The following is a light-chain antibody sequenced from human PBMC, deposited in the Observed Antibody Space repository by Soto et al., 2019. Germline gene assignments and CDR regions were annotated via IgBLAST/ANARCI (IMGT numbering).Light chain of an antibody. CDR1: QSLLHSNGYNY. J-gene: IGKJ2*01. CDR3: MQALQSPHKYT. V-gene: IGKV2-28*01. CDR2: LGS. Sequence: DIVMTQSPLSLPVTPGEPASISCRSSQSLLHSNGYNYLDWYLQKPGQSPQLLVYLGSNRASGVPDRFSGSGSGTDFKLKISRVEAEDVGVYYCMQALQSPHKYTFGQGTKLEIK.